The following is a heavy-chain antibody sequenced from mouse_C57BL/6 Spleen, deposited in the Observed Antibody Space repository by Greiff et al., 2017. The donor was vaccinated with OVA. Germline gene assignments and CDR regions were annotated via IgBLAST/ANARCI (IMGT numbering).Heavy chain of an antibody. CDR1: GYTFTDYN. Sequence: EVQLVESGPELVKPGASVKIPCKASGYTFTDYNMDWVKQSHGKSLEWIGDINPNNGGTIYNQKFKGKATLTVDKSSSTAYMELRSLTSEDTAVDYCARSLNWDVGFDYWGQGTTLTVSS. V-gene: IGHV1-18*01. D-gene: IGHD4-1*01. CDR3: ARSLNWDVGFDY. CDR2: INPNNGGT. J-gene: IGHJ2*01.